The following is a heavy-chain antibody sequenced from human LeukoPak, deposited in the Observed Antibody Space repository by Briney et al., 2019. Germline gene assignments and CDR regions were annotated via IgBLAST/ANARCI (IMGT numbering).Heavy chain of an antibody. D-gene: IGHD3-16*01. J-gene: IGHJ4*02. Sequence: SETLSLTCTVSGGSISSYYWSWIRQPPGKGLEWLGYIYYSGSTNYNPSLKSRVTLSVDTSKNQFSLTLSSVTAADTAVYYCARGRGDFDYWGQGTLVTVSS. CDR3: ARGRGDFDY. CDR1: GGSISSYY. CDR2: IYYSGST. V-gene: IGHV4-59*01.